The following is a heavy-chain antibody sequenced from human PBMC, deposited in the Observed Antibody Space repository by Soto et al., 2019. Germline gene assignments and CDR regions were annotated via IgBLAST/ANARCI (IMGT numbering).Heavy chain of an antibody. CDR2: IWHDGSIK. Sequence: GGSLRLSCAASGFTFSNYAMYWVCQAPGKGLEWVAVIWHDGSIKYYAESVRGRFTVSRDNPKNTLYLQMNSLRAEDTAVYYCARVTFGNYFDYWGRGTLVTVSS. D-gene: IGHD3-10*01. CDR1: GFTFSNYA. J-gene: IGHJ4*02. CDR3: ARVTFGNYFDY. V-gene: IGHV3-33*07.